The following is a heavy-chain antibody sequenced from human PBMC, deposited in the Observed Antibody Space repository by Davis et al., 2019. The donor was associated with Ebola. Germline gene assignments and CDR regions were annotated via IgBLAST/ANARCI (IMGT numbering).Heavy chain of an antibody. CDR1: GDSVSSAG. D-gene: IGHD5-12*01. J-gene: IGHJ4*02. CDR2: TYYKSKWYN. CDR3: ARGWLRTGLDY. Sequence: HSQTLSLTCAISGDSVSSAGWNWIRQSPSRGLEWLGRTYYKSKWYNDYAVSVKSRIIINTDTSKNQFSLQLKSVTPEDTAVYFCARGWLRTGLDYWGQGVPVTVSS. V-gene: IGHV6-1*01.